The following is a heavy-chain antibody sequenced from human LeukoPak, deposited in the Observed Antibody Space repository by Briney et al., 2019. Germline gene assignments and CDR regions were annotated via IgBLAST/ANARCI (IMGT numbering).Heavy chain of an antibody. CDR2: ITSDGSST. V-gene: IGHV3-74*01. Sequence: PGGPLRLSCAASGFTVSSNEMSWVRQAPGKGLEWVSRITSDGSSTIYADSVKGRFTISRDNAKSTVYLQMNSLRAEDTAVYFCARDRYYIFDYWGQGAPVTVSS. D-gene: IGHD3-10*01. CDR1: GFTVSSNE. CDR3: ARDRYYIFDY. J-gene: IGHJ4*02.